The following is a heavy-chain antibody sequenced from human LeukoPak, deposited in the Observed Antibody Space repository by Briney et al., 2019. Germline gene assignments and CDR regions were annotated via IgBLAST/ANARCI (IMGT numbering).Heavy chain of an antibody. CDR1: GYTFTGYY. V-gene: IGHV1-2*05. Sequence: ASVRVSCKTSGYTFTGYYLHWVRQVPGQGPEWVGRIDPNSGGTNYAQKFQGRVTVTRDTSTTTVYMDLSGLRSDDTVVYYCARVPGPYTTSRVDNWGQGTLVTVSS. D-gene: IGHD2-2*02. CDR3: ARVPGPYTTSRVDN. J-gene: IGHJ4*02. CDR2: IDPNSGGT.